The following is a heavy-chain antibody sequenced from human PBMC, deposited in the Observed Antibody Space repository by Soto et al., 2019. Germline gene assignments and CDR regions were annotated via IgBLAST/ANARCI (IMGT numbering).Heavy chain of an antibody. CDR1: GGTFSSYA. CDR3: ARGFTRYCSSTSCYHLDY. D-gene: IGHD2-2*01. J-gene: IGHJ4*02. V-gene: IGHV1-69*13. Sequence: SVKVSCKASGGTFSSYAISWVRQAPGQGLEWMGGIIPIFGTANYAQKFQGRVTITAGESTSTAYMELSSLRSEDTAVYYCARGFTRYCSSTSCYHLDYWGQGTLVTVSS. CDR2: IIPIFGTA.